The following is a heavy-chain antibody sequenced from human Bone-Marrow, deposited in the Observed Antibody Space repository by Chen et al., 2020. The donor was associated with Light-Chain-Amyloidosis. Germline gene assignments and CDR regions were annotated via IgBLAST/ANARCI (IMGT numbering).Heavy chain of an antibody. J-gene: IGHJ4*02. CDR1: GNSNSRGYF. CDR2: LDFYHGGSP. CDR3: ARGAVGGTTGV. Sequence: QVLLQRSGPGLVKPSATLSPLSAVSGNSNSRGYFWVWIRQPPGKGLEWIGVLDFYHGGSPYYSPSLKSRVTITADTAKNQFSLNLTTVTAADTATYYCARGAVGGTTGVWGQGTLVTVSS. V-gene: IGHV4-38-2*01. D-gene: IGHD1-26*01.